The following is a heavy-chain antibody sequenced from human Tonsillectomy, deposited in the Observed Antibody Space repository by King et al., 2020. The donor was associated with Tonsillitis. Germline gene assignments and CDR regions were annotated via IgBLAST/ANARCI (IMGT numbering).Heavy chain of an antibody. D-gene: IGHD3-10*01. CDR2: VYYSGST. V-gene: IGHV4-31*03. J-gene: IGHJ6*03. CDR3: ARDVRRYYTSGERSSYYYMDV. Sequence: QVQLQESGPGLVKPSQTLSLTCTVSGGTISTGGWNWSWIRQLPGKGLEWIGNVYYSGSTYYNPSLKSRVAMSVDTSKNQFSLKLSSVTAADTAIYYCARDVRRYYTSGERSSYYYMDVWGKGTTVTVSS. CDR1: GGTISTGGWN.